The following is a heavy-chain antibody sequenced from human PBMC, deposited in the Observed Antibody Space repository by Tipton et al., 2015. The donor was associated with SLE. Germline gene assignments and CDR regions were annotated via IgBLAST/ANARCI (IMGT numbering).Heavy chain of an antibody. J-gene: IGHJ4*02. D-gene: IGHD3-16*01. CDR1: GGSINGHY. Sequence: GSLRLSCTISGGSINGHYWSWFRQPPGKELEWIGYIYYSGSPTYNSSLKSRVTISTDTSKNQFSLKTNAVTAADTAVYFCAKVDDNYDSFDFWGQGILVTVSS. CDR2: IYYSGSP. V-gene: IGHV4-59*11. CDR3: AKVDDNYDSFDF.